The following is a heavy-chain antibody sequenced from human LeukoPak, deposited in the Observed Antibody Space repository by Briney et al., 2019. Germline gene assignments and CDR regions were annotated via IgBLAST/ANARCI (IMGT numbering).Heavy chain of an antibody. CDR1: GGTFSSYA. CDR2: IIPIFGTA. V-gene: IGHV1-69*01. Sequence: SVKVSCKASGGTFSSYAINWVRQAPGQGLEWMGGIIPIFGTANYAQKFQDRVTITADESTSTAYMELSSLRSEDTAIYYCASRLYCSNTRCRNFPFAYWGQGTLVTVPS. D-gene: IGHD2-2*01. CDR3: ASRLYCSNTRCRNFPFAY. J-gene: IGHJ4*02.